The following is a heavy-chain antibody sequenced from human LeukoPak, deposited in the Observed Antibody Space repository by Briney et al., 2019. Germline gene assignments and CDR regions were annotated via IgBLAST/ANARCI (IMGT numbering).Heavy chain of an antibody. V-gene: IGHV1-46*02. J-gene: IGHJ4*02. CDR3: ARERPSSYYFDY. Sequence: GASVKVSCKASGYPVNSFYTHWVRQAPGQGLEWVGIIYPSGGSASFTQKFQGRVTMTRDTSTGTFYMELSSLRSEDTAVYFCARERPSSYYFDYWGQGTLVTVSS. CDR1: GYPVNSFY. CDR2: IYPSGGSA.